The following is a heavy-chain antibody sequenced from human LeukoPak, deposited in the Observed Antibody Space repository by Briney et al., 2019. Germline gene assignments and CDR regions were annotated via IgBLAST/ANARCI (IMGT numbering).Heavy chain of an antibody. CDR3: AKLQAVGTNRFDP. V-gene: IGHV4-59*05. CDR2: IYYSGST. Sequence: SETLSLTCSVSDDSITMYYWTWIRQPPGKGLEWIGSIYYSGSTYHNPSLKSRVTISVDTSKNQFSLKLSSVAAADTAVYYCAKLQAVGTNRFDPWGQGTLVTVSP. CDR1: DDSITMYY. D-gene: IGHD4-11*01. J-gene: IGHJ5*02.